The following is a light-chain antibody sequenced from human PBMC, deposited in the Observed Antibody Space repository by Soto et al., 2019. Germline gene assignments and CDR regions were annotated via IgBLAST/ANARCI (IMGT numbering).Light chain of an antibody. Sequence: EIVWTQSPGTLSLSPGERATLSCRASQSVSSSYLAWYQQQPGQAPRLLIYGASSRATGIPDRFSGSGSGTDFTLTISRLEPQDFAVYYCQQYGSSPPITCGQGTRLEIK. CDR3: QQYGSSPPIT. J-gene: IGKJ5*01. V-gene: IGKV3-20*01. CDR1: QSVSSSY. CDR2: GAS.